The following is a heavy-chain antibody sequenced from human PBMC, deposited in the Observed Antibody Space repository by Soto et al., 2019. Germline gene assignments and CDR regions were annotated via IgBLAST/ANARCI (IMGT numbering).Heavy chain of an antibody. CDR3: ARDGDIGATIVGLSWFDP. D-gene: IGHD5-12*01. CDR2: ISAYNGNT. CDR1: GYTFTSYG. J-gene: IGHJ5*02. V-gene: IGHV1-18*01. Sequence: GASVKVSCKASGYTFTSYGISWVRQAPGQGLEWMGWISAYNGNTNYAQKLQGRVTMTTDTSTSTAYMELRSLRSDDTAVYYCARDGDIGATIVGLSWFDPWGQGTLVTVSS.